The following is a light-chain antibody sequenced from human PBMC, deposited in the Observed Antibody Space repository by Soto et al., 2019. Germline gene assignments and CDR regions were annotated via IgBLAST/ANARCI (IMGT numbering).Light chain of an antibody. J-gene: IGKJ2*01. CDR2: GAS. Sequence: EIVLTQSPGTLSLSPGERATLSCRASQSVSSSYLAWYQQKPGPAPRLLIYGASCRATGIPDRFSGSGSGTDFTLTISRLEPEDFAVYYCQQYGSSPPMYTFGQGTKLEIK. V-gene: IGKV3-20*01. CDR1: QSVSSSY. CDR3: QQYGSSPPMYT.